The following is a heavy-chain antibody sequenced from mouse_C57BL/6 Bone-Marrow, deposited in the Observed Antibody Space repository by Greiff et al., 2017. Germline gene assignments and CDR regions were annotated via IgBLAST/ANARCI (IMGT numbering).Heavy chain of an antibody. D-gene: IGHD2-3*01. V-gene: IGHV2-2*01. Sequence: VQLVESGPGLVQPSQSLSITCTVSGFSLTSYGVHWVRQSPGKGLEWLGVIWSGGSTDYNAAFISRLSISKDNSKSQVFFKMNRLQADDTAIYYCARMDGYYAWFAYWGQGTLVTVSA. CDR3: ARMDGYYAWFAY. CDR1: GFSLTSYG. CDR2: IWSGGST. J-gene: IGHJ3*01.